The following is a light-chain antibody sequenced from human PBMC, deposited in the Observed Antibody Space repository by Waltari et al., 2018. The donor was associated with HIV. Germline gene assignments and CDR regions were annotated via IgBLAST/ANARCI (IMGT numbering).Light chain of an antibody. CDR2: EGS. CDR1: SSDVGGYNY. J-gene: IGLJ3*02. CDR3: SSYTTRSTPDPNWV. V-gene: IGLV2-14*01. Sequence: QSALTQPASVSGSPGQSITISCTGTSSDVGGYNYVSWYQQHPGKAPKLMIFEGSKRPSWVSNRFSGSKSVNTASLTISGLQAEDEADYYCSSYTTRSTPDPNWVFGGGTKLTVL.